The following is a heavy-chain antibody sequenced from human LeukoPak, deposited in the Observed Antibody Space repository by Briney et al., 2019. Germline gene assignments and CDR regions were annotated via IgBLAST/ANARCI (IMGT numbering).Heavy chain of an antibody. CDR2: ISYDGSNK. CDR3: AKGMVATDY. V-gene: IGHV3-30*18. CDR1: GFTFSSYG. Sequence: GGSLRLSCAASGFTFSSYGMHWVRQAPGKGLEWVAVISYDGSNKYYADSVKGRFTISRDHSKNTLYLQMNSLRAEDTAVYYCAKGMVATDYWGQGTLVTVSS. J-gene: IGHJ4*02. D-gene: IGHD5-12*01.